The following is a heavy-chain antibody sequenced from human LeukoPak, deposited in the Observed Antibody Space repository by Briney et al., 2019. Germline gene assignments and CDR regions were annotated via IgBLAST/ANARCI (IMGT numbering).Heavy chain of an antibody. D-gene: IGHD2-2*01. Sequence: GRSLRLSCAASGFTFSSYAMHWVRQAPGKGLEWVAVISYDGSNKYYADSVKGRFTISRDNSKNTLYLQMNSLRAEDMAVYYCARDSRRYCSSTSCAVGYWGQGTLVTVSS. CDR1: GFTFSSYA. J-gene: IGHJ4*02. V-gene: IGHV3-30-3*01. CDR2: ISYDGSNK. CDR3: ARDSRRYCSSTSCAVGY.